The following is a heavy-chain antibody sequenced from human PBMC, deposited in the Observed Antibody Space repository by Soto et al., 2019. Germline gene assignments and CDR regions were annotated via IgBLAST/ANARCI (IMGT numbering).Heavy chain of an antibody. Sequence: PGGSLRLSCAASGFTFSDYYMSWIRQAPGKGLEWVSYISSSSSYTNYADSVKGRFTISRDNAKNSLYLQMNSLRAEDTAVYYXXXXGKDYDILTGYYTAEYFQHWGQGTLVTVSS. CDR1: GFTFSDYY. CDR3: XXXGKDYDILTGYYTAEYFQH. D-gene: IGHD3-9*01. J-gene: IGHJ1*01. CDR2: ISSSSSYT. V-gene: IGHV3-11*06.